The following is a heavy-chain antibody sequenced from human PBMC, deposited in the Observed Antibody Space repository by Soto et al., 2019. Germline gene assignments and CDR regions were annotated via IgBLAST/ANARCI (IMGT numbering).Heavy chain of an antibody. D-gene: IGHD4-17*01. Sequence: GGSLRLSCAASGFTFSSYPMNWVRQAPGKGLEWVSSISSSSSYVYYAASVKGRFTISRDNAKNSLSLQMNSLRAEDTAVYYCARDTTLTVTTVVAYYYYGMDVWGQGTTVTVSS. CDR3: ARDTTLTVTTVVAYYYYGMDV. J-gene: IGHJ6*02. V-gene: IGHV3-21*01. CDR2: ISSSSSYV. CDR1: GFTFSSYP.